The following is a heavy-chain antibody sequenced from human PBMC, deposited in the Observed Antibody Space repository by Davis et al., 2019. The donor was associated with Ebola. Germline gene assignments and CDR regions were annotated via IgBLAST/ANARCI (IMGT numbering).Heavy chain of an antibody. CDR2: IYPGDSDT. D-gene: IGHD1/OR15-1a*01. CDR1: GYSFTTYW. Sequence: PGGSLRLSCKGSGYSFTTYWIGWVRQMPGKGLEWMGIIYPGDSDTTYSPSFQGQVTISADKSISTAYLQWSSLKASDTAMYYCARQPDRWGTLTDPWGQGTLVTVSS. J-gene: IGHJ5*02. V-gene: IGHV5-51*01. CDR3: ARQPDRWGTLTDP.